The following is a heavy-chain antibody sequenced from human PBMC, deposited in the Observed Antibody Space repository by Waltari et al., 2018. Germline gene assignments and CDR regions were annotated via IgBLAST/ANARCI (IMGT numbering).Heavy chain of an antibody. V-gene: IGHV1-69*05. Sequence: QVQLVQSGAEVKKPGSSVKVSCKASGGTFSSYAISWVRQAPGQGLEWMGGIIPIFGTANYAQKFQGRVTITTDEATSTAYMELSSLRSEDTAVYYCARSPSMVRGVQSDDYYYYYYYMDVWGKGTTVTVSS. CDR1: GGTFSSYA. CDR2: IIPIFGTA. CDR3: ARSPSMVRGVQSDDYYYYYYYMDV. D-gene: IGHD3-10*01. J-gene: IGHJ6*03.